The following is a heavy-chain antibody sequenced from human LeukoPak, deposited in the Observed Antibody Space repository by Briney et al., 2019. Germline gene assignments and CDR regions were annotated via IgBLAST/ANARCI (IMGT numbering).Heavy chain of an antibody. D-gene: IGHD3-22*01. CDR2: IYYSGST. Sequence: PSETLPLTCTVCGDSISSYYWSWIRQRPGKGLEWIGYIYYSGSTNYNSSLKSRVTISVDTSKNQFSLKLSSVTAADTAVYYCTQIRPSTYYDSSGSFDYWGQGTLVTVSS. J-gene: IGHJ4*02. V-gene: IGHV4-59*08. CDR3: TQIRPSTYYDSSGSFDY. CDR1: GDSISSYY.